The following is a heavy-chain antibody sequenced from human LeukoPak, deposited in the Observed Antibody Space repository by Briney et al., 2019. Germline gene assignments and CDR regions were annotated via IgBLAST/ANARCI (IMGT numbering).Heavy chain of an antibody. CDR3: AVYCSSTSCDDFF. CDR1: GGTFSSYA. V-gene: IGHV1-69*01. Sequence: GSSVKVSCKASGGTFSSYAISWVRQAPGQGLEWMGGIIPIFGTANYAQKFQGRVTITADESTSTAYMELSSLRSEDTAVYYCAVYCSSTSCDDFFWGQGTLVTVSS. J-gene: IGHJ4*02. D-gene: IGHD2-2*01. CDR2: IIPIFGTA.